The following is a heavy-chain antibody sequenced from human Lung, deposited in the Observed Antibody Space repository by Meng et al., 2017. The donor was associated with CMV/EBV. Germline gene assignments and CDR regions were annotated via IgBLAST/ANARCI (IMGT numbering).Heavy chain of an antibody. CDR2: ITPSSGGT. V-gene: IGHV1-2*06. J-gene: IGHJ4*02. CDR3: VRANLGSADY. CDR1: GYTFTGYY. Sequence: QVQLVQSGVEVKKPGAPVQGSCKASGYTFTGYYMHWLRQAPGQGLEWVGRITPSSGGTTYAQKFQGRVTMTRDTSISTAYMELSSLRSDDAAIYYCVRANLGSADYWGQGTLVTGSS. D-gene: IGHD7-27*01.